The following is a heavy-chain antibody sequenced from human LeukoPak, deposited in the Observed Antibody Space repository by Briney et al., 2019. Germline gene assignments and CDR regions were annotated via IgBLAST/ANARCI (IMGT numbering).Heavy chain of an antibody. CDR2: IYTDGST. D-gene: IGHD1/OR15-1a*01. J-gene: IGHJ4*02. CDR1: GFTVSSIY. V-gene: IGHV3-66*01. CDR3: AIGHYRNIPG. Sequence: GGSLRLSCAASGFTVSSIYMNWVRQAPGKGLEWVSVIYTDGSTYYADSVRARFSISRDDSKNTLSLQMNSLRAEDTAVYYCAIGHYRNIPGWGQGTLVTVSS.